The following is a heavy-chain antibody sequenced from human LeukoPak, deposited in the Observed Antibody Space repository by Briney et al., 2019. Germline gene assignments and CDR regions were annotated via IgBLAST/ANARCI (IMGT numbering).Heavy chain of an antibody. CDR1: GFTFSSHW. Sequence: PGGSLRLSCAASGFTFSSHWMHWVRQAPGKGLVWVSRINGDGSNTTYADSVKGRFTISRDNAKNTVSLQMNSLRAEDTAVYYCVRDLILVDTPGDDFDYWGQGALVTVSS. CDR2: INGDGSNT. J-gene: IGHJ4*02. V-gene: IGHV3-74*03. CDR3: VRDLILVDTPGDDFDY. D-gene: IGHD4-23*01.